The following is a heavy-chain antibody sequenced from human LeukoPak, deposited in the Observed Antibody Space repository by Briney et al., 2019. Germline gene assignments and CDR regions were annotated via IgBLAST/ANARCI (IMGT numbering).Heavy chain of an antibody. CDR3: AREAFPESMVFDY. CDR1: GFTFSNYA. V-gene: IGHV3-23*01. Sequence: GGSLRLSCTVSGFTFSNYAMNWVRQAPGKGLEWVSGLSGSGVRTDYADSVKGRFTVSRDISKDTLYLQMNSLRAEDTAVYYCAREAFPESMVFDYWGQGTLVTVSS. CDR2: LSGSGVRT. J-gene: IGHJ4*02. D-gene: IGHD3-10*01.